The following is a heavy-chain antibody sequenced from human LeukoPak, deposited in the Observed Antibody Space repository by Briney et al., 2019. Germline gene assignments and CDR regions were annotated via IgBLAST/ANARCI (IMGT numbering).Heavy chain of an antibody. D-gene: IGHD1-26*01. CDR1: GFTFSSYG. CDR2: ISYDGSNK. Sequence: PGSSLRLTCAASGFTFSSYGMHWVRQAPGKGLEWVAVISYDGSNKYYADSVKGRFTISRDNSKNTLYLQMNSLRAEDTAVYYCVVGATHDYWGQGTLVTVSS. J-gene: IGHJ4*02. V-gene: IGHV3-30*03. CDR3: VVGATHDY.